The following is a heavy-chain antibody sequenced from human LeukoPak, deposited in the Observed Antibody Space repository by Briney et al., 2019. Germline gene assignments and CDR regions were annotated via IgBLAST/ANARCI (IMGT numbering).Heavy chain of an antibody. CDR3: ARASSTVTAFDY. CDR2: IYTSGST. CDR1: GVSISSYY. V-gene: IGHV4-4*07. D-gene: IGHD2-21*02. J-gene: IGHJ4*02. Sequence: SETLSLTCTVSGVSISSYYWRWIRQPAGKGLEWIGRIYTSGSTNYNPSLKSRVTMSVDTSKNQFSLKLSSVTAADTAVYYCARASSTVTAFDYWGQGTLVTVSS.